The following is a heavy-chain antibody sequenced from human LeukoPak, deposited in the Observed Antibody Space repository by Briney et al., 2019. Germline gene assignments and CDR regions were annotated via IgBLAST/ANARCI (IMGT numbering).Heavy chain of an antibody. CDR3: GRKAGDCGGGSCYSIDY. Sequence: SVKVSCKAFGGSFSSEAISWVRQAPGQGLEWMEGIIPIFGTANYAQKFQGRVTITTDESTSTAYMEVSSLRSEDTAVYYCGRKAGDCGGGSCYSIDYWGQGTLITVSS. CDR1: GGSFSSEA. D-gene: IGHD2-15*01. V-gene: IGHV1-69*05. CDR2: IIPIFGTA. J-gene: IGHJ4*02.